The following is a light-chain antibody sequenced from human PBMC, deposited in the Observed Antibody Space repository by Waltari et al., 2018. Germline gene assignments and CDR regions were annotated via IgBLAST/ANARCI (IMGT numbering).Light chain of an antibody. CDR1: RSQIRHNY. CDR3: GTWDSSLSGAV. V-gene: IGLV1-51*02. Sequence: SVLPQPPSVSAAPGQRVHIPCPGGRSQIRHNYVSWYRQFPGTAPKLLIYENTERPSGIPGRFSGSKSGTSATLDITGLQAGDEADYYCGTWDSSLSGAVFGGGTHLTVL. J-gene: IGLJ7*01. CDR2: ENT.